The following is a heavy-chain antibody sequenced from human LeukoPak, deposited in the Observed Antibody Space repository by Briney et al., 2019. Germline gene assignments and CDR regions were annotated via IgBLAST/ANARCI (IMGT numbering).Heavy chain of an antibody. Sequence: ASVKVSCKVSGYSLTELSMHWVRQTPGKGLEWMAGFDPEDVETIYAQKFQGRVTMTEDTSTSTAYMELRSLRSDDTAVYYCARGSYFDYWGQGTLVTVSS. CDR2: FDPEDVET. CDR3: ARGSYFDY. V-gene: IGHV1-24*01. J-gene: IGHJ4*02. CDR1: GYSLTELS.